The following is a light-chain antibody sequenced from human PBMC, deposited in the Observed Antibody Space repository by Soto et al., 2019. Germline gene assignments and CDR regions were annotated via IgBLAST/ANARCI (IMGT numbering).Light chain of an antibody. Sequence: ELVLTRSQATLSLSPWERATLSSRASQSVSSYLAWYQQKPGQAPRLLIYDASNRATGIPARFSGGGSGTDFTLTISSLEPEDFAVYYCQQRSNWPITFGQGTKVDIK. V-gene: IGKV3-11*01. J-gene: IGKJ1*01. CDR2: DAS. CDR1: QSVSSY. CDR3: QQRSNWPIT.